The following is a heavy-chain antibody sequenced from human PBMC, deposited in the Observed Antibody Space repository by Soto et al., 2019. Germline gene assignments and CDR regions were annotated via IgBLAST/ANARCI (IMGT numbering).Heavy chain of an antibody. CDR2: IYHSGST. Sequence: SETLSLTCAVSSGSISSSNWWSWVRQPPGKGLEWIGEIYHSGSTNYSPSLKSRVTISVDKSKNQFSLKLSSVTAADTAVYYCARSSVAALDWFDPWGQGTLVTVSS. J-gene: IGHJ5*02. CDR1: SGSISSSNW. D-gene: IGHD2-15*01. CDR3: ARSSVAALDWFDP. V-gene: IGHV4-4*02.